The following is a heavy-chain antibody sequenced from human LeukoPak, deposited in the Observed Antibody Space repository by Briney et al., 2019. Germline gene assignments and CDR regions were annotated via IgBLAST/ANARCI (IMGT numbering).Heavy chain of an antibody. V-gene: IGHV1-46*01. J-gene: IGHJ6*02. CDR2: INPSGGST. CDR1: GYTFTSYY. Sequence: ASVKVSCKASGYTFTSYYIHWVRQAPGQGLEWMGIINPSGGSTSYAQKFQGRVTMTRDTSTSTVYMELSSLRSEDTAVYYCASPSPNIAAAGPDEAYYYYGMDVWGQGTTVTVSS. CDR3: ASPSPNIAAAGPDEAYYYYGMDV. D-gene: IGHD6-13*01.